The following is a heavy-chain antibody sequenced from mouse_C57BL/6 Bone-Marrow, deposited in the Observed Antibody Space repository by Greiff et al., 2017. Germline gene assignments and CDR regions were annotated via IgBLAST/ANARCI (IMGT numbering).Heavy chain of an antibody. CDR2: IHPNSGST. Sequence: QVQLQQPGAELVKPGASVKLSCKASGYTFTSYWMHWVKQRPGQGLEWIGMIHPNSGSTKYNEKFKSKATLTVDKSSSTAYMQLSSLTSEDAAVYYCSRREVGRGCAYWGQGTLVTVSA. CDR1: GYTFTSYW. V-gene: IGHV1-64*01. J-gene: IGHJ3*01. D-gene: IGHD4-1*01. CDR3: SRREVGRGCAY.